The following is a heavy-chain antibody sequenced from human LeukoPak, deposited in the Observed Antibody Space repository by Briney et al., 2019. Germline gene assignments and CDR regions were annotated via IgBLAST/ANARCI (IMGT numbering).Heavy chain of an antibody. J-gene: IGHJ4*02. CDR2: IYYSGST. D-gene: IGHD4-17*01. Sequence: NPSETLSLTCTVSGGSISSSSYYWGWIRQPPGKGLEWIGTIYYSGSTYYNPSLKSRVTISVDKSKNQFSLKLSSVTAADTAVYYCARGGLGYGDYPFDYWGQGTLVTVSS. CDR3: ARGGLGYGDYPFDY. CDR1: GGSISSSSYY. V-gene: IGHV4-39*07.